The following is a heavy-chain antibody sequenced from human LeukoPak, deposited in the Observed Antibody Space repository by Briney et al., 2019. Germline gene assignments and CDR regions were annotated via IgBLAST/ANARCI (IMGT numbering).Heavy chain of an antibody. D-gene: IGHD2-21*02. J-gene: IGHJ3*02. CDR2: IYYSGST. CDR3: ARDHPHCGGDCYDAFDI. Sequence: SETLSLTCTVSGGSISSYYWSWIRQPPGKGLEWIGYIYYSGSTNYNPSLKSRVTISVDTSKNQFSLKLSSVTAADTAVYYCARDHPHCGGDCYDAFDIWGQGTMVTVSS. CDR1: GGSISSYY. V-gene: IGHV4-59*01.